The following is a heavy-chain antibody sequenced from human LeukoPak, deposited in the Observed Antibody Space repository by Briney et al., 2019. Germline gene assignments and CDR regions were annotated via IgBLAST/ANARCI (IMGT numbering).Heavy chain of an antibody. D-gene: IGHD5-18*01. Sequence: GGSLRLSCAASGFTFSSYSMNWVRQAPGKGLEWVSSISSSSSYIYYADSVKGRLTIYRDNAKNSLYLQMYSLRAEDTAVYYCARTPTAMVPTDLDYWGQGTLVTVSS. CDR1: GFTFSSYS. V-gene: IGHV3-21*01. J-gene: IGHJ4*02. CDR2: ISSSSSYI. CDR3: ARTPTAMVPTDLDY.